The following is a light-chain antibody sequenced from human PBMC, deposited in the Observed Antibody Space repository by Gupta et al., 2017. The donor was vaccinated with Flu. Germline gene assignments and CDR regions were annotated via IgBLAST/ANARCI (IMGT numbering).Light chain of an antibody. CDR3: GTWDDSLSAVV. CDR1: SSNIGPNS. CDR2: ENH. J-gene: IGLJ2*01. Sequence: QSVLTQPPSVSAAPGQKVTISCSGSSSNIGPNSVSWYQQLPGSATKLLIYENHKRPSGIPDRISGSKSGTTATLDITGLQTGDEASYYCGTWDDSLSAVVFGGGTKLTVL. V-gene: IGLV1-51*01.